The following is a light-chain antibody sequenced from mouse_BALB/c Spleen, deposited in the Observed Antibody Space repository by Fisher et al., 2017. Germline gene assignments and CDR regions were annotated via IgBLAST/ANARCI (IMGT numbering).Light chain of an antibody. CDR2: STS. J-gene: IGKJ2*01. CDR1: ESVDSYGNSF. V-gene: IGKV4-57*01. CDR3: QQRSSYPYT. Sequence: IVITQSPASLAVSLGQRATISCRASESVDSYGNSFMHWFQQKPGTSPKLWIYSTSNLASGVPARFSGSGSGTSYSLTISRMEAEDAATYYCQQRSSYPYTFGGGTKLEIK.